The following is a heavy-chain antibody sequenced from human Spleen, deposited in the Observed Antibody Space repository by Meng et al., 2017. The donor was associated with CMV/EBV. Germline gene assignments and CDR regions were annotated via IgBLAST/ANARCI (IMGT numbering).Heavy chain of an antibody. CDR1: GFTFSDYY. Sequence: GESLKISCAASGFTFSDYYMSWIRQAPGKGLEWVSYISTGGSTIYYADSVKGRFTIARDNAKNSLYQQMTSLRAEDTAVYYCARVVPAANLAGMDVWGQGTTVTVSS. CDR3: ARVVPAANLAGMDV. J-gene: IGHJ6*02. D-gene: IGHD2-2*01. V-gene: IGHV3-11*01. CDR2: ISTGGSTI.